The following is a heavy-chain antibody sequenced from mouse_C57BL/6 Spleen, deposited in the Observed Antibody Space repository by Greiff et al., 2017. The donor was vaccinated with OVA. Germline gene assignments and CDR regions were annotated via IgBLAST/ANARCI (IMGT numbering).Heavy chain of an antibody. CDR3: ARNYGNYFDY. D-gene: IGHD1-1*02. Sequence: VQLQQPGAELVMPGASVKLSCKASGYTFTSYWMHWVKQRPGQGLEWIGEIDPSDSYTNYNQKFKGKSTLTVDKSSSTAYMQLSSLTSEDSAVYYGARNYGNYFDYWGQGTTLTVSS. CDR1: GYTFTSYW. J-gene: IGHJ2*01. CDR2: IDPSDSYT. V-gene: IGHV1-69*01.